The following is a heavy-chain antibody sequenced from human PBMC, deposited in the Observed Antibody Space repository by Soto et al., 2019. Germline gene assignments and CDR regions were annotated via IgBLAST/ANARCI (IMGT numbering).Heavy chain of an antibody. D-gene: IGHD5-12*01. Sequence: QVQLVQSGAEVKKPGASVKVSCKASGYTFTSYGISWVRQAPGQGLEWMGWISAYNGNRNYAQKLQGSVTMTTDTSTSTAYMEVRSLRSDDTAVYYCARNSGSLLYYYYYYMDVWGKGTTVTVSS. CDR2: ISAYNGNR. CDR1: GYTFTSYG. V-gene: IGHV1-18*01. CDR3: ARNSGSLLYYYYYYMDV. J-gene: IGHJ6*03.